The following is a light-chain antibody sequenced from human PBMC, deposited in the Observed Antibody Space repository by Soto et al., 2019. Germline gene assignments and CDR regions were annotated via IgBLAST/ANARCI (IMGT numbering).Light chain of an antibody. CDR3: AAWDGSLKGVV. Sequence: QSVLTQPPSASGTPGQRVTLSCSGSSSNIGSNTVNWYQQFPGTAPKLLMYNNNQRPSGVPDRFSGSKSGTSASLAISGLQSGDEADYYCAAWDGSLKGVVFGGGTKVTVL. CDR2: NNN. J-gene: IGLJ2*01. CDR1: SSNIGSNT. V-gene: IGLV1-44*01.